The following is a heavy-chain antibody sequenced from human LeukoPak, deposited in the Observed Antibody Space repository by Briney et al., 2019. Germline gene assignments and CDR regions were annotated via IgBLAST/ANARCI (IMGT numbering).Heavy chain of an antibody. Sequence: GGSLRLSCAASGFTFSSYSMNWVRQAPGKGLEWVSSISSSSSYIYYADSVKGRFTISRDNAKNSLYLQMNSLRAEDTAVYYCARDRGYTYGWYIDVWGKGTTVTVSS. V-gene: IGHV3-21*01. D-gene: IGHD5-18*01. CDR2: ISSSSSYI. J-gene: IGHJ6*03. CDR3: ARDRGYTYGWYIDV. CDR1: GFTFSSYS.